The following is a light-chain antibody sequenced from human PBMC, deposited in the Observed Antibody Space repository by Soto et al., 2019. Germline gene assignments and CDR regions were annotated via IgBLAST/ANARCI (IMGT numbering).Light chain of an antibody. CDR3: QQYYSTPPT. V-gene: IGKV4-1*01. Sequence: DIVMTQSPDSLAVSLGERATINCKSSQSVLYSSNNKNYLAWYQQKPGQPPKLLIYRASTRESGFPYRFSGSGSGTAFTLPISSLQAEAVAVYYYQQYYSTPPTLGQGTKVEIK. CDR2: RAS. J-gene: IGKJ1*01. CDR1: QSVLYSSNNKNY.